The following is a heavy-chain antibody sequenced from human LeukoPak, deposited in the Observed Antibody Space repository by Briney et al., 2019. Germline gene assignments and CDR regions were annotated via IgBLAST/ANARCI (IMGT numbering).Heavy chain of an antibody. J-gene: IGHJ4*02. D-gene: IGHD5-18*01. CDR2: IRYDGSNK. CDR1: GFTFSSNG. V-gene: IGHV3-30*02. CDR3: ARYAVDY. Sequence: WGSLRLSCAASGFTFSSNGMHWVRQAPGKGLEWVAFIRYDGSNKYYADSVKGRFTISRDNSKNTLYLQMNSLRAEDTAVYYCARYAVDYWGQGTLVTVSS.